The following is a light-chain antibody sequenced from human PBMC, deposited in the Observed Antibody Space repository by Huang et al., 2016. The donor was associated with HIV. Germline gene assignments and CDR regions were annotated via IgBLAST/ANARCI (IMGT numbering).Light chain of an antibody. V-gene: IGKV1D-8*01. CDR2: GAS. CDR1: QGISSY. Sequence: VIWMTQSPSLLSASTGDRVTISCRVSQGISSYFAWYQHKPGKAPGLLIYGASTLQSGVPSRFSGSESGTDFTLTISRLQSEDFATYYCQQYYSFPPTFGQGTKLEIK. J-gene: IGKJ2*01. CDR3: QQYYSFPPT.